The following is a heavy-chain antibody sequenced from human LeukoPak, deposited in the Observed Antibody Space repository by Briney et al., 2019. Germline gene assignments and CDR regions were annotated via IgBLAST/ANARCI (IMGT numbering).Heavy chain of an antibody. Sequence: PSETLSLTCTVSGGSISSYYWSWIRQPPGKELEWIGHIYYSGSTNYNPSLKSRVTISVDTSKNQFSLKLSSVTAADTAVYYCARRAAGRGVSYNYYYLDVWGKGTTVTVSS. CDR3: ARRAAGRGVSYNYYYLDV. V-gene: IGHV4-59*08. CDR2: IYYSGST. J-gene: IGHJ6*03. D-gene: IGHD6-13*01. CDR1: GGSISSYY.